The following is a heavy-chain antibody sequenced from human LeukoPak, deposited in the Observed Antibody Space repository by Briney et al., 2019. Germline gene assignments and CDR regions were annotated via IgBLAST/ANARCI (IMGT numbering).Heavy chain of an antibody. CDR3: AKVIPAGY. Sequence: SGGSLRLSCAASGVTFSSYGMRWVRQAPGKGLEWVAVISYDGSNKYYADSVKGRFTISRDNSKNTLYLQMNSLRAEDTAVYCCAKVIPAGYWGQGTLVTVS. J-gene: IGHJ4*02. CDR2: ISYDGSNK. V-gene: IGHV3-30*18. CDR1: GVTFSSYG. D-gene: IGHD2-15*01.